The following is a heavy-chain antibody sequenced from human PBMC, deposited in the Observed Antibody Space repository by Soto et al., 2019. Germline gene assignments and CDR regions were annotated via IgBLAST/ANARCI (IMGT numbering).Heavy chain of an antibody. D-gene: IGHD1-26*01. V-gene: IGHV4-34*01. CDR3: ARGVRTSRTSKGGEWDY. CDR1: GGSFSGYY. Sequence: QVQLQQWGAGLLKPSETLSLTCAVYGGSFSGYYWSWIRQPPGKGLEWIGEINHSGSTNYNPSLTSRVTISVDTSKNQFSLKLSSVTAADTAVYYCARGVRTSRTSKGGEWDYWGQGTLVTVSS. J-gene: IGHJ4*02. CDR2: INHSGST.